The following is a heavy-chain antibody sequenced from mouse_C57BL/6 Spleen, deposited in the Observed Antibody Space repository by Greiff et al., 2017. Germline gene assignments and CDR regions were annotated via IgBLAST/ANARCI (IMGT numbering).Heavy chain of an antibody. CDR3: ARGGLQEFFAY. CDR1: GYTFTSYW. CDR2: IDTNSGGT. V-gene: IGHV1-72*01. D-gene: IGHD3-1*01. J-gene: IGHJ3*01. Sequence: QVQLQQPGAELVKPGASVKLSCKASGYTFTSYWMHWVKQRPGRGLEWIGRIDTNSGGTKYTEKFKSKATLTVDKPSSTAYMQLSSLTSEDSAVYYGARGGLQEFFAYWGQGTLVTVSA.